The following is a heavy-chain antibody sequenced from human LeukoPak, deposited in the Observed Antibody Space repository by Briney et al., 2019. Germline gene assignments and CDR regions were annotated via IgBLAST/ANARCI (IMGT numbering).Heavy chain of an antibody. D-gene: IGHD3-3*01. V-gene: IGHV1-2*02. CDR2: INPNSGGT. Sequence: ASVKVSCKASGYTFTGYYMHWVRQAPGQGLEWMGWINPNSGGTNYAQKFQGRVTMTRDTSIGTAYMELSRLRSDDTAVYYCARGEGVTIFGVVIISDYWGQGTLVTVSS. J-gene: IGHJ4*02. CDR1: GYTFTGYY. CDR3: ARGEGVTIFGVVIISDY.